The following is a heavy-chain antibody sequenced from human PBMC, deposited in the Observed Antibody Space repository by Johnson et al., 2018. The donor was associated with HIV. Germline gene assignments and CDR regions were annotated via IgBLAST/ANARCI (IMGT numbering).Heavy chain of an antibody. CDR2: ISYDGRNK. Sequence: QVQLVESGGGLVQPGGSLKLSCAASGFTFNIYGMHWVRQAPGKGLEWVATISYDGRNKFYADSVKCRFPISSDNSRNTLYLQMNSLRTEDTAVYYCAKDLGSYQYLVDAFDIWGQGTMVTVSS. J-gene: IGHJ3*02. V-gene: IGHV3-30*18. D-gene: IGHD1-26*01. CDR1: GFTFNIYG. CDR3: AKDLGSYQYLVDAFDI.